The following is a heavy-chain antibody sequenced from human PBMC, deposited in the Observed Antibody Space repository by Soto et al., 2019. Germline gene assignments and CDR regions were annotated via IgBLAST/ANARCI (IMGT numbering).Heavy chain of an antibody. V-gene: IGHV3-13*01. CDR1: GFTFSSYD. CDR2: IDTAGDT. Sequence: GGSLRLSCAASGFTFSSYDMHWVRQATGKGLEWVSAIDTAGDTYYPGSVKGRFTISRENAKNSLYLQMNSLRAEDTAVYYCASGGQSSGYPDYWGQGTLVTVSS. CDR3: ASGGQSSGYPDY. J-gene: IGHJ4*02. D-gene: IGHD3-22*01.